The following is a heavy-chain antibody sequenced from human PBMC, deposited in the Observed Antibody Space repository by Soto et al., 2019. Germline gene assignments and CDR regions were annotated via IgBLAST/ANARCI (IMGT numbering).Heavy chain of an antibody. CDR2: ISAYNGNT. Sequence: QVQLVQSGADVKKPGASGKVSCKASGYTFTSYGISWVRQAPVQGLEWMGWISAYNGNTNYAQKLKGRVTMTTDTSTSTGYMELRSLRSDDTAVYYCARDAPPEVYWGQGTMVTVSS. CDR3: ARDAPPEVY. J-gene: IGHJ4*02. CDR1: GYTFTSYG. V-gene: IGHV1-18*01.